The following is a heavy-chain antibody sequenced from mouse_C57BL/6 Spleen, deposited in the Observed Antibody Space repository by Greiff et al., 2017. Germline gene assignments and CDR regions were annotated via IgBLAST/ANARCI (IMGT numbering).Heavy chain of an antibody. CDR3: ARPPSYYSNYWYFDV. CDR1: GFTFSDYG. D-gene: IGHD2-5*01. J-gene: IGHJ1*03. Sequence: EVKLVESGGGLVKPGGSLKLSCAASGFTFSDYGMHWVRQAPEKGLEWVAYISSGSSTIYYADTVKGRFTISRDNAKNTLFLQMPSLRSEDTAMYYCARPPSYYSNYWYFDVWGTGTTVTVSS. V-gene: IGHV5-17*01. CDR2: ISSGSSTI.